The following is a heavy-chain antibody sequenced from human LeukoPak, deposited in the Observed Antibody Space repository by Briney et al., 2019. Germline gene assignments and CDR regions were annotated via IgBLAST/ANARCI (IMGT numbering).Heavy chain of an antibody. Sequence: GGSLRLSCAASGFTFSTCAINWVRQAPGKGLEWVSAISGSGSKTFYADSVKGRFTISRDNPKNTLYLQMNSLRPEDTAVYYCAKMQGYFDYWGQGTLVTVSS. CDR2: ISGSGSKT. CDR1: GFTFSTCA. CDR3: AKMQGYFDY. J-gene: IGHJ4*02. V-gene: IGHV3-23*01.